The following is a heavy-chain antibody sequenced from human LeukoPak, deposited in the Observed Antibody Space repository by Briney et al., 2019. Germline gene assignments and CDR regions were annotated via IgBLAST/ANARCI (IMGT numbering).Heavy chain of an antibody. D-gene: IGHD3-22*01. CDR3: ARVRLLPSNFDY. J-gene: IGHJ4*02. CDR1: GGSFSGYY. V-gene: IGHV4-34*01. CDR2: INHSGST. Sequence: SETLSLTCAVYGGSFSGYYWSWIRQPPGKGLEWIGEINHSGSTNYNPSLKSRVTISVDTSKNQFSLKLSSVTATDTAVYYCARVRLLPSNFDYWGQGTLVTVSS.